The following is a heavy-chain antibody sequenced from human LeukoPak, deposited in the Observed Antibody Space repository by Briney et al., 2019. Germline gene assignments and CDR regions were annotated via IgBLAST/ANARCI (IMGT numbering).Heavy chain of an antibody. D-gene: IGHD3-10*01. CDR1: GGTFSSYA. Sequence: SVKVSCKASGGTFSSYAISWVRQAPGQGLEWMGGIIPIFGTANYAQKFQGRVTITTDESTSTAYMELSSLRSEDTAVYYCASEEITMVRGVIPHRIRYWGQGTLVTVSS. V-gene: IGHV1-69*05. CDR3: ASEEITMVRGVIPHRIRY. CDR2: IIPIFGTA. J-gene: IGHJ4*02.